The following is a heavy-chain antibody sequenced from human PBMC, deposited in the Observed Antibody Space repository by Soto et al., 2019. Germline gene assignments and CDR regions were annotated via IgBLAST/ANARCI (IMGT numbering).Heavy chain of an antibody. D-gene: IGHD1-26*01. CDR3: ASYGATKGHYYYGMDV. J-gene: IGHJ6*02. CDR1: GGTFSSYA. CDR2: IIPIFGTA. V-gene: IGHV1-69*13. Sequence: GASVKVSCKASGGTFSSYAISWVRQAPGQGLEWMGGIIPIFGTANYAQKYQGRVTITADESTSTAYMELSSLRSEDTAVYYCASYGATKGHYYYGMDVWGQGTTVTVSS.